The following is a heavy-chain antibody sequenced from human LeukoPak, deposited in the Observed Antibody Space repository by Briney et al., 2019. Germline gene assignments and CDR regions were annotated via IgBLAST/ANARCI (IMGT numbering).Heavy chain of an antibody. Sequence: GGSLRLSCAASGFTFSNYAFHWVRQAPGKGLEWVAVISSDGSNQYYADSVKGRFTISRDNSKNTLYLQMNSLRAEDTAVYYCARENYCSGGSCFNFDYWGQETLVTVSS. V-gene: IGHV3-30-3*01. CDR2: ISSDGSNQ. J-gene: IGHJ4*02. CDR1: GFTFSNYA. CDR3: ARENYCSGGSCFNFDY. D-gene: IGHD2-15*01.